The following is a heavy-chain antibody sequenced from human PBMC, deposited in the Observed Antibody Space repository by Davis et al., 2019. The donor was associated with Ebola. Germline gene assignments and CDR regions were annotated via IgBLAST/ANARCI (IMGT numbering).Heavy chain of an antibody. V-gene: IGHV4-34*01. CDR3: ARGRGNGYSGYHRAFDY. D-gene: IGHD5-12*01. J-gene: IGHJ4*02. CDR1: GGSFSGYY. Sequence: MPGGSLRLSCAVYGGSFSGYYWSWIRQPPGKGPERIGEINHSGSTNYNPSLKSRVTIPIDTSKSQFSLNLGSVTAADTAVYYRARGRGNGYSGYHRAFDYWGQGTLVTVSS. CDR2: INHSGST.